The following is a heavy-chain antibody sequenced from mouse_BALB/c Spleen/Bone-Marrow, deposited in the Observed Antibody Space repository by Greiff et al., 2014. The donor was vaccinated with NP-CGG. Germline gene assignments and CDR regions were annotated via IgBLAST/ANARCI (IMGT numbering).Heavy chain of an antibody. CDR1: GFNIKDTY. D-gene: IGHD1-1*01. CDR3: APYYYGSSQFAY. CDR2: IDPANGNT. V-gene: IGHV14-3*02. J-gene: IGHJ3*01. Sequence: EVKLVESGAELVKPGASVKLSCTASGFNIKDTYMHWVKQRPEQGLEWIGRIDPANGNTKYDPKLQGKATITADTSSNTAYLQLSSLTSEDTAVYYCAPYYYGSSQFAYWGQGTLVTVSA.